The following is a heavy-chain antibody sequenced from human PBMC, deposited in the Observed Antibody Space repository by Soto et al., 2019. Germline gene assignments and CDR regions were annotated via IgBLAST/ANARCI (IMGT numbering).Heavy chain of an antibody. D-gene: IGHD2-8*01. Sequence: KSSETLSLTCAVYGGSFSGYYWSWIRQPPGKGLEWIGEINHSGSTNYNPCLKSRVTISVDTSKNQFSLKLSSVTAADTAVYYCARGFSFISCTNGVCPHRINYFDYWGQGTLVTVSS. CDR2: INHSGST. CDR1: GGSFSGYY. V-gene: IGHV4-34*01. J-gene: IGHJ4*02. CDR3: ARGFSFISCTNGVCPHRINYFDY.